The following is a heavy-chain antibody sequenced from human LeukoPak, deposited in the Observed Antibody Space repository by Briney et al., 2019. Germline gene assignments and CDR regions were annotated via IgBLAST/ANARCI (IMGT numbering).Heavy chain of an antibody. CDR2: IYTSGST. J-gene: IGHJ4*02. CDR1: GGSISSGSYY. V-gene: IGHV4-61*02. Sequence: PSQTLSLTCTVSGGSISSGSYYWSWIRQPAGKGLEWIGRIYTSGSTNYNPSLKSRVTISVDTSKNQFSLKLSSVTAADTAVYYCASYGEYYYDSNGYYRLLDYWGQGTLVTVSS. CDR3: ASYGEYYYDSNGYYRLLDY. D-gene: IGHD3-22*01.